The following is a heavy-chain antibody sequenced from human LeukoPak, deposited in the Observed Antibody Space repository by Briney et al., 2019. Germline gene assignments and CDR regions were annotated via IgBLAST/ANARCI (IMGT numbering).Heavy chain of an antibody. V-gene: IGHV1-24*01. D-gene: IGHD3-10*01. CDR3: ATGFLWFGELFHY. Sequence: VRQAXXXXLEXMGGFDPEDGETIYAQKFQGRVTMTEDTSTDTAYMELSSLRSEDTAVYYCATGFLWFGELFHYWGQGTLVTVSS. J-gene: IGHJ4*02. CDR2: FDPEDGET.